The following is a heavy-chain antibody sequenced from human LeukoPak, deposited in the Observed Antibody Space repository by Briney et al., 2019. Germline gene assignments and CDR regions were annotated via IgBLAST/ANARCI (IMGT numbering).Heavy chain of an antibody. CDR2: IIPIFGTA. D-gene: IGHD5-12*01. CDR1: GGTFSSYA. V-gene: IGHV1-69*01. J-gene: IGHJ4*02. Sequence: ASVKVSCKASGGTFSSYAISWVRQAPGQGLEWMGGIIPIFGTANYAQKFQGRVTITADESTSTAYMELSSLRSGDTAVYYCAGGGYSGYEALPYYFDYWGQGTLVTVSS. CDR3: AGGGYSGYEALPYYFDY.